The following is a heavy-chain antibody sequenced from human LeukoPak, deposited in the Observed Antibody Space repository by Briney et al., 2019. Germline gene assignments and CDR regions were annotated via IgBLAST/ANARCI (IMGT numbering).Heavy chain of an antibody. V-gene: IGHV3-23*01. D-gene: IGHD3-10*01. J-gene: IGHJ6*02. CDR1: GFTFSSYA. CDR2: TSGSGGST. Sequence: GGSLRLSCAASGFTFSSYAMSWVRPAPGKGLEWVSATSGSGGSTYYADSVKGRFTISRDNSKNTLYLQMNSLRAEDTAVYYCAKGSFMVRFYGMDVWGQGTTVTVSS. CDR3: AKGSFMVRFYGMDV.